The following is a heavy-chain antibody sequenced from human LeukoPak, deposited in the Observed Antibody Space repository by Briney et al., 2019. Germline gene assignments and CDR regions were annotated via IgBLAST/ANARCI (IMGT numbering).Heavy chain of an antibody. CDR3: ARAKRWLVGRDY. D-gene: IGHD6-19*01. CDR1: RYTFTNYG. Sequence: ASVRVSCKTSRYTFTNYGFSWVRQAPGQGLEWMGWINPNSGGTNYAQKFQGRVTMTRDTSISTAYMELSRLRSDDTAVYYCARAKRWLVGRDYWGQGTLVTVSS. J-gene: IGHJ4*02. V-gene: IGHV1-2*02. CDR2: INPNSGGT.